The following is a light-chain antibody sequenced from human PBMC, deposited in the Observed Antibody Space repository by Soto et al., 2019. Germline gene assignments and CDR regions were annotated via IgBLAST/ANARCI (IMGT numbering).Light chain of an antibody. CDR2: DTS. J-gene: IGKJ5*01. CDR1: QSVSSRY. Sequence: EIVLTQSPGTLSLSPGERATLSCRASQSVSSRYLAWYQQKPGQAPRLLIYDTSTRATGIPARFSGSGSGTEFTLTISSLQSEDFAVYYCQQYSNWPPITFGQGTRLEIK. CDR3: QQYSNWPPIT. V-gene: IGKV3-15*01.